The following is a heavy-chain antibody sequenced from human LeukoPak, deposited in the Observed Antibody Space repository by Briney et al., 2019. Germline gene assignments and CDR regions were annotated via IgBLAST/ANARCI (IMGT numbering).Heavy chain of an antibody. Sequence: PSQTLSLICTVSGGSISSGGYYWSWIRQHPGKGLEWIGYIYYSGSTYYNPSLKSRVTISVDTSKNQFSLKLSSVTAADTAVYYCARDKAKYQLLTWGQGTLVTVSS. J-gene: IGHJ4*02. D-gene: IGHD2-2*01. CDR1: GGSISSGGYY. CDR2: IYYSGST. V-gene: IGHV4-31*03. CDR3: ARDKAKYQLLT.